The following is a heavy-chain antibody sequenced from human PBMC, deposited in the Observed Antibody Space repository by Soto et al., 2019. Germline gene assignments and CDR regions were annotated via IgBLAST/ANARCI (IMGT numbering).Heavy chain of an antibody. Sequence: SVKVSCKASGYTFTSYGISWVRQAPGQGLEWMGWISAYNGSTNYAQKLQGRVTMTTDTSTSTAYMELRSLRSDDTAVYYCARGTMIAMPGNWFDPWGQGTLVTVSS. CDR1: GYTFTSYG. D-gene: IGHD3-22*01. V-gene: IGHV1-18*04. CDR3: ARGTMIAMPGNWFDP. J-gene: IGHJ5*02. CDR2: ISAYNGST.